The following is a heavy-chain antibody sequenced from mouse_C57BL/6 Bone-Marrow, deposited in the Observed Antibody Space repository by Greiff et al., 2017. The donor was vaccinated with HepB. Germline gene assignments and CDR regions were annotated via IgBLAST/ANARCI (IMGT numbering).Heavy chain of an antibody. V-gene: IGHV1-15*01. CDR2: IDPETGGT. Sequence: QVQLQQPGAELVMPGASVTLSCKASGYTFTDYEMHWVKQTPVHGLEWIGAIDPETGGTAYNQKFKGKAILTADKSSSTAYMELRSLTSEDSAVYYCTRGGLTTAVAPFYWGQGTTLTVSS. CDR1: GYTFTDYE. D-gene: IGHD1-1*01. CDR3: TRGGLTTAVAPFY. J-gene: IGHJ2*01.